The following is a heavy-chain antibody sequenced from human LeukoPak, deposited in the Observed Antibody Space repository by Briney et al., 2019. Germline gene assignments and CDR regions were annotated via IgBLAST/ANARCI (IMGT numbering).Heavy chain of an antibody. CDR1: GNTFNSYG. CDR2: IYSYNGNT. D-gene: IGHD3-22*01. V-gene: IGHV1-18*01. CDR3: ARGLPYPDGSGYHYFDY. Sequence: ASVKVSCKASGNTFNSYGISWVRQAPGQGLEWMGWIYSYNGNTNYAQRFQGRVTMTTDTSTRTVYMELGSLRSDDTAVYYCARGLPYPDGSGYHYFDYWGQGTLVTVSS. J-gene: IGHJ4*02.